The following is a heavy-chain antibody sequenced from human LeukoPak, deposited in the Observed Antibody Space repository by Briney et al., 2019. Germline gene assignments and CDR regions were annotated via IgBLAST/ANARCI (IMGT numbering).Heavy chain of an antibody. J-gene: IGHJ6*02. CDR2: INPSGGRT. V-gene: IGHV1-46*01. CDR1: GYTFTSYY. D-gene: IGHD3-10*01. CDR3: ARAPASYGSGNDYSNDYGMDV. Sequence: GASVKVSCKASGYTFTSYYMHWVRHAPGQGLEWMGIINPSGGRTSYAQKFQGRVTMTRDTSTSTVYMELSSLRSDDTAVYYCARAPASYGSGNDYSNDYGMDVWGQGTTLTVTS.